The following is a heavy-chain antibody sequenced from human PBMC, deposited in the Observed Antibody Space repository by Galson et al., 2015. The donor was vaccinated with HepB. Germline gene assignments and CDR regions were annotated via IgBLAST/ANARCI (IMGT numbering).Heavy chain of an antibody. CDR2: FDPEDGET. J-gene: IGHJ6*03. Sequence: SVKVSCKVSGYTLTELSMHWVRQAPGKGLEWMGGFDPEDGETIYAQKFQGRATMTEDTSTSTAYMELRSLRSDDTAVYYCARRSIVGATHLYYYYMDVWGKGTTVTVSS. CDR3: ARRSIVGATHLYYYYMDV. CDR1: GYTLTELS. V-gene: IGHV1-24*01. D-gene: IGHD1-26*01.